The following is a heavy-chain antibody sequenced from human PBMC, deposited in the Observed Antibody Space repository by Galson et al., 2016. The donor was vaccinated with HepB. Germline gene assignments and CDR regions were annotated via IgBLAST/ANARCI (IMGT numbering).Heavy chain of an antibody. CDR2: ISGYDAAT. Sequence: QSGAEVKKPGESLRISCKASGYTFSNYGITWVRQAPGQGLEWMGWISGYDAATNYAQKLQGRVTMTTDTSTNTAYMELRSLISDQPAMYYCARGGKEGMDVWGQGTTVTVSS. D-gene: IGHD3-16*01. J-gene: IGHJ6*02. CDR3: ARGGKEGMDV. CDR1: GYTFSNYG. V-gene: IGHV1-18*01.